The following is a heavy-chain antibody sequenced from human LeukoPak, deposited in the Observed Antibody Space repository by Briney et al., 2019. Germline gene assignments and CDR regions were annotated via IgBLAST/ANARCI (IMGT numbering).Heavy chain of an antibody. CDR1: GGSISSSDW. D-gene: IGHD1-26*01. CDR2: IYYSGST. Sequence: SETLSLTCAVSGGSISSSDWWSWVRQPPGKGLEWLGQIYYSGSTNYNPSLKSRVTISVDKSKNQFSLKLSSVTAADTAVYYCARVSGSYFDYWGQGTLSPSPQ. J-gene: IGHJ4*02. V-gene: IGHV4-4*02. CDR3: ARVSGSYFDY.